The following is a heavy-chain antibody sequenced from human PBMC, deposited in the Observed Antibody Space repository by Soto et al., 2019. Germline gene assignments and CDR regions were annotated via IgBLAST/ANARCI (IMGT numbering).Heavy chain of an antibody. CDR3: ARDSLRYNWNYGGFDY. Sequence: PSETLSLTCTVSGGSISSYYWSWIRQPPGKGLEWIGYIYYSGSTNYNPSLKSRVTISVDTSKNQFSLKLSSVTAADTAVYYCARDSLRYNWNYGGFDYWGQGTLVTVSS. D-gene: IGHD1-7*01. J-gene: IGHJ4*02. V-gene: IGHV4-59*01. CDR2: IYYSGST. CDR1: GGSISSYY.